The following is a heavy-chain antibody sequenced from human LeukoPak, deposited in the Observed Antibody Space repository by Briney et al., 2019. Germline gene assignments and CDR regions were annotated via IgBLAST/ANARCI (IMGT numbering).Heavy chain of an antibody. V-gene: IGHV3-72*01. CDR1: GFTFSDHC. CDR2: TRNKANSYTT. Sequence: GGSLRLSCAASGFTFSDHCMDWVRQAPGKGLEWVGRTRNKANSYTTEYAASVKGRLTISRDDSKKSLYLQMNSLKTEDTAVYYCARESGGGVLGYFDLWGRGTLVSVSS. J-gene: IGHJ2*01. CDR3: ARESGGGVLGYFDL. D-gene: IGHD3-10*01.